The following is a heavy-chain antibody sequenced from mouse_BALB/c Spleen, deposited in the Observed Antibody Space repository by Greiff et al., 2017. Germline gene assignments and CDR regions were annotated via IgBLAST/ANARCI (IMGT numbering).Heavy chain of an antibody. CDR3: ARSYYGNYGYFDV. CDR1: GFAFSSYD. J-gene: IGHJ1*01. Sequence: EVQGVESGGGLVKPGGSLKLSCAASGFAFSSYDMSWVRQTPEKRLEWVAYISSGGGSTYYPDTVKGRFTISRDNAKNTLYLQMSSLKSEDTAMYYCARSYYGNYGYFDVWGAGTTVTVSS. CDR2: ISSGGGST. D-gene: IGHD2-10*01. V-gene: IGHV5-12-1*01.